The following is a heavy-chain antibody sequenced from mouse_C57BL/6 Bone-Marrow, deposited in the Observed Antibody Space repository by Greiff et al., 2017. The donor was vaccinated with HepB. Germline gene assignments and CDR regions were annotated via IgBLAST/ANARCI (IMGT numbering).Heavy chain of an antibody. V-gene: IGHV1-50*01. CDR3: ARGYGYDDGYYFDY. CDR2: IDPSDSYT. J-gene: IGHJ2*01. Sequence: QVQLQQPGAELVKPGASVKLSCKASGYTFTSYWMQWVKQRPGQGLEWIGEIDPSDSYTNYNQKFKGKATLTVDTSSSTAYMQLSSLTSEDSAVYYCARGYGYDDGYYFDYGGQGTTLTVSS. D-gene: IGHD2-2*01. CDR1: GYTFTSYW.